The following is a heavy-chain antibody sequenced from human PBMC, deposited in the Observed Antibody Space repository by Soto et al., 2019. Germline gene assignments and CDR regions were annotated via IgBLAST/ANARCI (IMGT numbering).Heavy chain of an antibody. CDR1: GFTFDDYA. CDR3: AKASGMDTAMLYYFDC. J-gene: IGHJ4*02. Sequence: GGSLRLSCAASGFTFDDYAMHWVRQAPGKGLEWVSGISWNSGSIGYADSVKGRFTISRDNAKNSLYLQMNSLRAGDTALYYCAKASGMDTAMLYYFDCWGQGTLVTVSS. V-gene: IGHV3-9*01. CDR2: ISWNSGSI. D-gene: IGHD5-18*01.